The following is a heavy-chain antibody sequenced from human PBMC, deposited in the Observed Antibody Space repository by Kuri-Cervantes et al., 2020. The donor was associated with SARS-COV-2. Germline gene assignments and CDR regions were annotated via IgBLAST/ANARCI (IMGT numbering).Heavy chain of an antibody. D-gene: IGHD3-22*01. CDR3: AHRRADYDDSSDYYFDY. CDR2: IYRNDDK. CDR1: GFSLSTSRGG. J-gene: IGHJ4*02. V-gene: IGHV2-5*01. Sequence: SGPTLVKPTQTLTLTCTFSGFSLSTSRGGVGWIRQPPGKALEWLALIYRNDDKRYSPSLGTRLTITKDTSKDQVVLTMVSMDPVDTGTYFCAHRRADYDDSSDYYFDYWGQGILVTVSS.